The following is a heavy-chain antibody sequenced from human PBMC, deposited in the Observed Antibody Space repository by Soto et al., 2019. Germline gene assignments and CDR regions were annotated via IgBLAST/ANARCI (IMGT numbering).Heavy chain of an antibody. J-gene: IGHJ6*04. CDR2: IYYSGST. Sequence: QVQPQESGPGLVKPSETLSLTCTVSGASISNYYWSWIRQPPGKGLEWIGYIYYSGSTNYSPSLKSRVTISVDTSKNQFSLKLSSVTAADTAVYYCARLVAEGNVWGKGTTVTVSS. V-gene: IGHV4-59*08. CDR1: GASISNYY. D-gene: IGHD2-15*01. CDR3: ARLVAEGNV.